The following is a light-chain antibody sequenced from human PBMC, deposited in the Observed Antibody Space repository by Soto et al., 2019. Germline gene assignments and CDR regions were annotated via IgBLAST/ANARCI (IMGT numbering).Light chain of an antibody. CDR2: AAS. Sequence: DIQMTQSPSSLSASVGDRVTITCRASQSISSYLNWYQQKPGKAPKLLIYAASSLQSGVPSRFSGSGSGTDFTLTSSSLQPEDFAAYYCQQSYSTPQITLGEGTRLEIK. CDR3: QQSYSTPQIT. J-gene: IGKJ5*01. V-gene: IGKV1-39*01. CDR1: QSISSY.